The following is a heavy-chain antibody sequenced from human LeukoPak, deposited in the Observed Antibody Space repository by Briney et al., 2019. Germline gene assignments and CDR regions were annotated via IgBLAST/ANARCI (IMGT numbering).Heavy chain of an antibody. CDR2: INPNSGGT. V-gene: IGHV1-2*02. J-gene: IGHJ4*02. D-gene: IGHD3-22*01. CDR1: GYTFSGYY. CDR3: ARDRNYYDHNGNFDY. Sequence: ASVKVSRKASGYTFSGYYMHWVRQAPGQGLEWMGWINPNSGGTNYAQKFQGRVTLTRDTSLSTAYMELSRLRSDDTAVYYCARDRNYYDHNGNFDYWGQGTLVTVSS.